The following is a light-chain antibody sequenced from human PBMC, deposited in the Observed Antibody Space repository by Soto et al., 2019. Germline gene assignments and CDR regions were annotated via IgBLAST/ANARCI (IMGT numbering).Light chain of an antibody. Sequence: DIQMTQSPATLSASVGDRVTITCRASQSISSWLAWYQQRPGRAPKLLIYKAATLQSGVPSWFRASGSGTEFILTIISLQPYDFATYYWQQDGSYRTFGQGTKVEIK. V-gene: IGKV1-5*03. J-gene: IGKJ1*01. CDR2: KAA. CDR3: QQDGSYRT. CDR1: QSISSW.